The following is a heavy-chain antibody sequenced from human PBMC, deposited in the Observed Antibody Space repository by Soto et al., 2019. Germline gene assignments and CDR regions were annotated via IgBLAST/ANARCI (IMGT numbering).Heavy chain of an antibody. Sequence: EVQLLESGGGLVQPGGSLRLSCTASGFTISSYAMSWVRQAPGKGLEWVSAISGSGGSTYYADSVKGRFTISRDNSKNTLYLQMNSLRAEDTAVYYCAKDNGGSGSYYPFYYYYGMDVWGQGTTVTVSS. V-gene: IGHV3-23*01. CDR2: ISGSGGST. CDR1: GFTISSYA. D-gene: IGHD3-10*01. J-gene: IGHJ6*02. CDR3: AKDNGGSGSYYPFYYYYGMDV.